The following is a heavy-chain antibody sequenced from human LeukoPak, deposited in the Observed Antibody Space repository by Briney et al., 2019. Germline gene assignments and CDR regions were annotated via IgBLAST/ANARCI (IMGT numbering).Heavy chain of an antibody. J-gene: IGHJ6*04. D-gene: IGHD3-3*01. CDR3: AREEVYDFWSGYVDV. Sequence: PGGSLRLSCAASGFTFSTYAMHWVRQAPGKGLEWVSSISSSSSYIYYADSVKGRFTISRDDAKNSLYLQMNSLRAEDTAVYYCAREEVYDFWSGYVDVWGKGTTVTVSS. CDR2: ISSSSSYI. V-gene: IGHV3-21*01. CDR1: GFTFSTYA.